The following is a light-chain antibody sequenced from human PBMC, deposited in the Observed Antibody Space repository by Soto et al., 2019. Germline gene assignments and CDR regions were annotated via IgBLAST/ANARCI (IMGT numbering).Light chain of an antibody. Sequence: QSALTQPASVSGSPGQSIAISCTGSSSDVGIYNYVSWYQQHPGKVPKLIIYEVSNRPSGVSNRFSGSKSGNTASLTISGLQAEDEADYYCSSYTTCSTRVFGTGTKVTVL. CDR3: SSYTTCSTRV. CDR1: SSDVGIYNY. J-gene: IGLJ1*01. CDR2: EVS. V-gene: IGLV2-14*01.